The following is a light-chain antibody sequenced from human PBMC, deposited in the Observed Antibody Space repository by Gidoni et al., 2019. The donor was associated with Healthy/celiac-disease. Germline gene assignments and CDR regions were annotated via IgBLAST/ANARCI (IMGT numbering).Light chain of an antibody. CDR2: LGS. V-gene: IGKV2-28*01. CDR1: QSLLHSNGYNY. Sequence: DIVLTQSPLSLPVTPGEPASISCRSSQSLLHSNGYNYVDWYLQKPGQSPQLLISLGSNRASGVHDRFSGSGSGTDFTLKISRVEAEDVGVYYCRQALQTPKTFXXXTKLEIK. CDR3: RQALQTPKT. J-gene: IGKJ2*01.